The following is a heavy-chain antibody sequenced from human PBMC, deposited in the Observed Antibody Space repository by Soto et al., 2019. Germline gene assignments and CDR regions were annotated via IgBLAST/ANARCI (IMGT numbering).Heavy chain of an antibody. D-gene: IGHD4-17*01. J-gene: IGHJ4*02. Sequence: SETLSLTCTVSGGSISSGGYYWSWIRQHPGKGLEWIGYIYYSGSTYYNPSLKSRVTISVDTSKNQFSLKLSSVTAADTAVYYCAREMATTGFDYWGQGTLVTVSS. CDR1: GGSISSGGYY. V-gene: IGHV4-31*03. CDR3: AREMATTGFDY. CDR2: IYYSGST.